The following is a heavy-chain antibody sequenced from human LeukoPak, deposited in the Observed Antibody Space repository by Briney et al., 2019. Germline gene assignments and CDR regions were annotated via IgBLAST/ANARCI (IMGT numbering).Heavy chain of an antibody. V-gene: IGHV3-21*01. CDR2: ISSGSTYI. Sequence: GGSLRLSCAASGFTFSWYSTDWVRQAPGKGLEWVSSISSGSTYIYYADSVKGRFTISRDDAQNSLYLQMNSLRAEDTALYYCARANTNGYTYGNFDYWGQGALVTVSS. D-gene: IGHD5-18*01. J-gene: IGHJ4*02. CDR3: ARANTNGYTYGNFDY. CDR1: GFTFSWYS.